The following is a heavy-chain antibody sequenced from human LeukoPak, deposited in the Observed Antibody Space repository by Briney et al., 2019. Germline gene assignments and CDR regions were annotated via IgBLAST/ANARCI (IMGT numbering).Heavy chain of an antibody. J-gene: IGHJ4*02. CDR2: IYWDDDK. V-gene: IGHV2-5*02. Sequence: SGPTLVNPTQTLTLTCTFSGFSLSTSGVGVGWIRQPPGKALEWLALIYWDDDKRYSPSLKSRLTITKDTSKNQVVLTVTNMDPVDTATYYCAHQPYYGGNSYWGQGTLVTVSS. CDR1: GFSLSTSGVG. D-gene: IGHD4-23*01. CDR3: AHQPYYGGNSY.